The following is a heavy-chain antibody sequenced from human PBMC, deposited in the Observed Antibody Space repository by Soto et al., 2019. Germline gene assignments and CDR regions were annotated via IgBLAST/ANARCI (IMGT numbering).Heavy chain of an antibody. CDR3: ARLPRGYGNYVDS. V-gene: IGHV4-39*01. J-gene: IGHJ4*02. CDR1: GGSISSSSHN. Sequence: WETLSLTCTVSGGSISSSSHNWGWIRQPPGKGLEWIGSIYSSGSTYYNPSPKSRVTISVDTPKNEFSLKLSSVTAADRAVYYCARLPRGYGNYVDSWGQGILVTVSS. CDR2: IYSSGST. D-gene: IGHD2-15*01.